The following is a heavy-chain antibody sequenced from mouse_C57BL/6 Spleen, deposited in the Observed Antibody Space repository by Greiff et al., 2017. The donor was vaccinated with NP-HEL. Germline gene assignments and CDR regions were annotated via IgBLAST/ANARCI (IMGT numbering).Heavy chain of an antibody. CDR2: IRLKSDNYAT. J-gene: IGHJ1*03. CDR3: RVYYSNYEGYWYFDV. V-gene: IGHV6-3*01. CDR1: GFTFSNYW. Sequence: EVMLVESGGGLVQPGGSMKLSCVASGFTFSNYWMNWVRQSPEKGLEWVAQIRLKSDNYATHYAESVKGRFTISRDDSKSSVYLKMNNLRAEDTGIYYCRVYYSNYEGYWYFDVWGTGTTVTVSS. D-gene: IGHD2-5*01.